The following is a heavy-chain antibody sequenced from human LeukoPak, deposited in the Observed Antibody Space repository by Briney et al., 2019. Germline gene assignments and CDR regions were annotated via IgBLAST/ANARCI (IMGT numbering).Heavy chain of an antibody. J-gene: IGHJ4*02. D-gene: IGHD1-26*01. CDR2: IYYSGST. Sequence: SETLSLTCTVSGGSIGSYYWSWIRQPPGKGLEWIGYIYYSGSTNYNPSLKSRVTISVDTPKNQFSLKLSSVTAADTAVYYCARDVGATGVLDYWGQGTLVTVSS. CDR3: ARDVGATGVLDY. CDR1: GGSIGSYY. V-gene: IGHV4-59*12.